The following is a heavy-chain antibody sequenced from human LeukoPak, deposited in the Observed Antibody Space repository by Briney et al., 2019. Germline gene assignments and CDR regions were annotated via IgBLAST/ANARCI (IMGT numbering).Heavy chain of an antibody. J-gene: IGHJ4*02. CDR3: ARNRSRFDY. CDR1: GFTFSSYS. Sequence: GGSLRLSCAASGFTFSSYSMNWVRQAPGKGLEWVSSISSSGTNHAESVRGRFTISRDNAKNSLYLQINSLRAEDTALYYCARNRSRFDYWGQGTLVTVSS. V-gene: IGHV3-21*01. CDR2: ISSSGT.